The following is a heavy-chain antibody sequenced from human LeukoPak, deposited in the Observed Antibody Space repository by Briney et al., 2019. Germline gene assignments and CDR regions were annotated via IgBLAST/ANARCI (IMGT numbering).Heavy chain of an antibody. Sequence: GGSLRLSCAASGFTFSSYEMNWVRQAPGKGLEWVSYISGSGSTKYYADSVKGRFSISRDNAKNSLFLQMNSLRAEDTAVYYCAREGNSYGDNFFDYWGQGTLVPSPQ. CDR3: AREGNSYGDNFFDY. CDR1: GFTFSSYE. J-gene: IGHJ4*02. CDR2: ISGSGSTK. V-gene: IGHV3-48*03. D-gene: IGHD5-18*01.